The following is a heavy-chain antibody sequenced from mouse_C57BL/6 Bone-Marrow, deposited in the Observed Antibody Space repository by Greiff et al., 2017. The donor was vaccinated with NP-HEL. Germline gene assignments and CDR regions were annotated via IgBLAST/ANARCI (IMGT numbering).Heavy chain of an antibody. D-gene: IGHD2-2*01. CDR3: ARRSMGPTGTWFAY. J-gene: IGHJ3*01. CDR2: IYPGGGYT. CDR1: GYTFTNYW. V-gene: IGHV1-63*01. Sequence: VQLQESGAELVRPGTSVKMSCKASGYTFTNYWIGWAKQRPGHGLEWIGDIYPGGGYTNYNEKFKGKATLTADKSSSTAYMQFSSLTSEDSAIYYCARRSMGPTGTWFAYWGQGTLVTVSA.